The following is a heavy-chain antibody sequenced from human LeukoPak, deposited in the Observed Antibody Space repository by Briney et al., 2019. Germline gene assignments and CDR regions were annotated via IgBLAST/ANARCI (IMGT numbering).Heavy chain of an antibody. Sequence: GESLKISCETSGYKLTSYWIGWVRLMPGKGLEWMGIINSGDSDPRYSPSFQGQVTISIDKSITTAYLQWSSLKASDTAMYYCARRGPVYCGRDCYSSWFDPWGQGTLVTVSS. CDR3: ARRGPVYCGRDCYSSWFDP. CDR2: INSGDSDP. CDR1: GYKLTSYW. V-gene: IGHV5-51*01. D-gene: IGHD2-21*01. J-gene: IGHJ5*02.